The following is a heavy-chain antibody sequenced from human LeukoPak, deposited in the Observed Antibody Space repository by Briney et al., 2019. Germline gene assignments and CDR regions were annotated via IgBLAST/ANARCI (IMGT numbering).Heavy chain of an antibody. J-gene: IGHJ3*01. V-gene: IGHV3-33*01. CDR2: IWYDGSNK. CDR1: GFTFSSYG. D-gene: IGHD6-13*01. Sequence: GGSLRLSCAASGFTFSSYGMHWVRQAPGKGLEWVAVIWYDGSNKYYADSVEGRFTISRDNSNNALFLQMNSLRAEDMAIYYCARGASSWEYTTFDVWGQGTIVTVSS. CDR3: ARGASSWEYTTFDV.